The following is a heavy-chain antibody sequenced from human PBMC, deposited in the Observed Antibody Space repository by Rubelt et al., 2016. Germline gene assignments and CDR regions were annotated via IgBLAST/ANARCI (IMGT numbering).Heavy chain of an antibody. D-gene: IGHD4-17*01. V-gene: IGHV4-34*01. CDR3: AREGHGDYGGFDY. Sequence: QLPGKGLEWIGEINHSGSTNYNPSLNSRVTISVDTSKNKFSLKLSTVTAADTAVYYCAREGHGDYGGFDYWGQGTLVTVSS. CDR2: INHSGST. J-gene: IGHJ4*02.